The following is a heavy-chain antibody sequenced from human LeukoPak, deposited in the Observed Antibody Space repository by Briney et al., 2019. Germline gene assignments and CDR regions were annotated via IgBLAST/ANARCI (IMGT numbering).Heavy chain of an antibody. J-gene: IGHJ4*02. CDR1: GFTFSSYS. Sequence: GGSLRLSCAASGFTFSSYSTNWVRQAPGKGLEWVSSISSSSSYIYYADSVKGRFTISRDNAKNSLYLQMNSLRAEDTAVYYCARVESGYSGYEAPDYWGQGTLVTVSS. CDR3: ARVESGYSGYEAPDY. V-gene: IGHV3-21*01. CDR2: ISSSSSYI. D-gene: IGHD5-12*01.